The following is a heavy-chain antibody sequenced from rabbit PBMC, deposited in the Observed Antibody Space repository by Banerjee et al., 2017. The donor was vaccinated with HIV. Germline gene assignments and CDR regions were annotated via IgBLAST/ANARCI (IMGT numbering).Heavy chain of an antibody. Sequence: QSLEESGGDLVKPGASLTLTCTASGFSFSSSYWICWVRQAPGKGLEWIACIYTGSSGSTYYASWAKGRFTISKTSSTTVTLQMTSLTAADTATYFCARGYAGYAGYGYAMDYFNLWGQGTLVTVS. J-gene: IGHJ4*01. CDR1: GFSFSSSYW. CDR2: IYTGSSGST. V-gene: IGHV1S40*01. D-gene: IGHD6-1*01. CDR3: ARGYAGYAGYGYAMDYFNL.